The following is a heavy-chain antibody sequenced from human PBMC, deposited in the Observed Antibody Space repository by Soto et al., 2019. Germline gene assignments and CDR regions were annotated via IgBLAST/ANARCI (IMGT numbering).Heavy chain of an antibody. CDR1: GFTFSSYA. J-gene: IGHJ6*02. CDR3: ARSATVTQYYYYYGMDV. D-gene: IGHD4-4*01. Sequence: QVQLVESGGGVVQPGRSLRLPCAASGFTFSSYAMHWVRQAPGKGLEWVAVISYDGSNKYYADSVKGRFTISRDNSKNTLYLQMNSLRAEDTAVYYCARSATVTQYYYYYGMDVWGQGTTVTVSS. V-gene: IGHV3-30-3*01. CDR2: ISYDGSNK.